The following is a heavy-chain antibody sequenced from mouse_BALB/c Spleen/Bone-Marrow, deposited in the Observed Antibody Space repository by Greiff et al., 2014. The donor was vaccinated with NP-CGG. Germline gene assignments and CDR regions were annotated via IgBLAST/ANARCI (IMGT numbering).Heavy chain of an antibody. V-gene: IGHV1-80*01. CDR1: GYAFSSYW. CDR3: ARGGRLTGYYFDY. J-gene: IGHJ2*01. Sequence: QVKLRQSGAELVRPGSSVKISCKASGYAFSSYWMNWVKQRPGQGLEWIGQIYPGDGDTNYNGNFKDKATLTTDKSSTTAYMQLSSLTSEDSAVYFCARGGRLTGYYFDYWGQGTTLTVSS. D-gene: IGHD4-1*01. CDR2: IYPGDGDT.